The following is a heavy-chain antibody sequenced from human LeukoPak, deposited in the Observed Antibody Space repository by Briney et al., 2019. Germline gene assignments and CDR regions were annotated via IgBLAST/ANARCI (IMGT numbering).Heavy chain of an antibody. Sequence: GGSLRLSCAASGFTFSSYSMNWVRQAPGKGLEWVSFISSSSYIYYADSMKGRFTISRDNAKNSLYLQMNSLRAEDTAVYYCARDGHRPLGYWGQGTLVTVSS. D-gene: IGHD2-21*01. V-gene: IGHV3-21*01. J-gene: IGHJ4*02. CDR2: ISSSSYI. CDR1: GFTFSSYS. CDR3: ARDGHRPLGY.